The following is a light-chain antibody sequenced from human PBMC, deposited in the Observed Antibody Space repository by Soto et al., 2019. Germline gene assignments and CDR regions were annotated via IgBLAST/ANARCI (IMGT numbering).Light chain of an antibody. V-gene: IGKV3-11*01. J-gene: IGKJ4*01. CDR3: QQRSNWPPRST. CDR2: DAS. CDR1: QGVSSY. Sequence: EIVLTQSPATLSLSPGERATLSCRASQGVSSYLAWYQQKPGQAPRLLIYDASNRATGIPARFSGSGSGTDFTLTISSLEPEDFAVYYCQQRSNWPPRSTFGGGTKVEIK.